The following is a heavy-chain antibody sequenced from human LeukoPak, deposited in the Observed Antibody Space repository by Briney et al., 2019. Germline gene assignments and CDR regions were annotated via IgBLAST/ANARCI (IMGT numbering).Heavy chain of an antibody. CDR3: AREPSDFWSAMMGYFDY. Sequence: SSVKVSYKASGGTFSSYAISWVRQAPGQGLEWMARIIPIFGTANYAQKFQGRVTITTDESTSTAYMELSSLRSEDTAVYYCAREPSDFWSAMMGYFDYWGQGTLVTVSS. CDR1: GGTFSSYA. D-gene: IGHD3-3*01. J-gene: IGHJ4*02. V-gene: IGHV1-69*05. CDR2: IIPIFGTA.